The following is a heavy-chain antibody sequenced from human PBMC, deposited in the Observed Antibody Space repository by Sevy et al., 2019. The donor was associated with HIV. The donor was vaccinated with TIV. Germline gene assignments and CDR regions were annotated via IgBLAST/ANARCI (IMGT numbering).Heavy chain of an antibody. D-gene: IGHD6-6*01. CDR3: ARDLYSSSTAYYYGMDV. CDR2: ISSSSSYI. V-gene: IGHV3-21*01. Sequence: GGSLRLSCAASGFTFSSYSMNWVRQAPGKGLEWVSSISSSSSYIYYADSVKGRFTISRDNAKNSPYLQMNSLRAEDTAVYYCARDLYSSSTAYYYGMDVWGQRTTVTDSS. J-gene: IGHJ6*02. CDR1: GFTFSSYS.